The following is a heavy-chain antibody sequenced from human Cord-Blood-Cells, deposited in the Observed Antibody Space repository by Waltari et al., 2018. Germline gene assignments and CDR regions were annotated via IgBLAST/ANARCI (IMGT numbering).Heavy chain of an antibody. D-gene: IGHD6-19*01. V-gene: IGHV4-59*01. CDR3: ARGWYSSGWYYFDY. J-gene: IGHJ4*02. CDR2: IYYSGST. Sequence: QVQLQESGPGLVKPSETLSLTCTVPGGPLSSSYWSWIRQPPGKGLEWIGYIYYSGSTNYNPSLKSRVTISVDTSKNQFSLKLSSVTAADTAVYYCARGWYSSGWYYFDYWGQGTLVTVSS. CDR1: GGPLSSSY.